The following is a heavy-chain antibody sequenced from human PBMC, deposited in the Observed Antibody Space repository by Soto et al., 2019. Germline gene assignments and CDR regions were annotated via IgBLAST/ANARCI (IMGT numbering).Heavy chain of an antibody. CDR1: GGSISSDANF. D-gene: IGHD6-6*01. Sequence: PSETLSLTCTVSGGSISSDANFWSWIRQLPGRGLEWIGYISYTGRTYYTPSLNSRLTISLDTSKNLFSLRLSAVTAADTAVYFCARGSFSSSSSCFDPWGQGTLVTVSS. J-gene: IGHJ5*02. CDR3: ARGSFSSSSSCFDP. V-gene: IGHV4-31*03. CDR2: ISYTGRT.